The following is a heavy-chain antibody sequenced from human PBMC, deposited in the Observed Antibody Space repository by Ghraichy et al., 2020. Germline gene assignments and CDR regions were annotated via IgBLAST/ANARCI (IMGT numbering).Heavy chain of an antibody. V-gene: IGHV3-23*01. J-gene: IGHJ1*01. CDR1: GFTFSSYA. Sequence: GASLRLSCAASGFTFSSYAMSWVRQAPGKGLEWVSAISGSGGNTYYADSVKGRFTFSRDNSKNTLYLQMNSLRAEDTAVYYCAKDVGRGGGSCFHHWGQGTLVTVSS. D-gene: IGHD2-15*01. CDR2: ISGSGGNT. CDR3: AKDVGRGGGSCFHH.